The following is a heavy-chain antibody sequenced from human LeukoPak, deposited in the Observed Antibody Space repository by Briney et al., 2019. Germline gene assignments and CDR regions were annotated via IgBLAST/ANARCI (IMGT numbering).Heavy chain of an antibody. J-gene: IGHJ6*02. V-gene: IGHV1-24*01. CDR2: FDPEDGET. Sequence: ASVKVSCKVSGYTLTELFMHWVRQAPGKGLEWMGGFDPEDGETIYAQKFQGRVTMTEDTSTDTAYMELSSLRSEDTAVYYCATLITAGSWPAVYYYYGMDVWGQGTTVTVSS. CDR3: ATLITAGSWPAVYYYYGMDV. CDR1: GYTLTELF. D-gene: IGHD6-13*01.